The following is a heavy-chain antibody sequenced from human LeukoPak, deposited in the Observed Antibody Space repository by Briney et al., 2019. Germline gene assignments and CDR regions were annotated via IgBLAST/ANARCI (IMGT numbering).Heavy chain of an antibody. J-gene: IGHJ4*02. CDR2: IKQDGSEK. CDR3: AREYSSSYYVDLDY. Sequence: GGSLRLSCAASGFTFSSYWMSWVRQAPEKGLEWVANIKQDGSEKYYVDSVKGRFTISRDNAKKSLYLQMNSLRAVDTAVYYCAREYSSSYYVDLDYWGQGTLVTVSS. D-gene: IGHD6-13*01. CDR1: GFTFSSYW. V-gene: IGHV3-7*01.